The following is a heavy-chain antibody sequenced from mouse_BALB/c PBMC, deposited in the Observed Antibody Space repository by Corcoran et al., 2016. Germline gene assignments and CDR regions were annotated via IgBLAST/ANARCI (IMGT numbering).Heavy chain of an antibody. J-gene: IGHJ4*01. V-gene: IGHV1-18*01. CDR1: GYTFTEYT. CDR3: AMITYYAMDY. D-gene: IGHD2-4*01. CDR2: INPNNGGT. Sequence: EVQLPQSGPELVKPGASVKISCKTSGYTFTEYTMHWVKQSPGKSLAWIGGINPNNGGTSYNQKFKGKATLTGDKSSSTAYMELRSLTSEDSAVYYCAMITYYAMDYWGQGTSVTVSS.